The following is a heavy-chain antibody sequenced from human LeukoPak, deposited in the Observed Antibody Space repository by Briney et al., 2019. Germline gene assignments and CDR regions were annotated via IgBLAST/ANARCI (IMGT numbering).Heavy chain of an antibody. J-gene: IGHJ4*02. CDR2: IWHDGSHK. CDR1: GFAFNTYA. Sequence: PGGSLRLSCAASGFAFNTYAMHWVRQAPGQGLEWVALIWHDGSHKFYSNSVRGQFTISRDNSKNTVSLQMNNLRPEDTAVYYCAREFFGWGIYPYFWGKGPLVTVSS. D-gene: IGHD3-16*02. CDR3: AREFFGWGIYPYF. V-gene: IGHV3-33*01.